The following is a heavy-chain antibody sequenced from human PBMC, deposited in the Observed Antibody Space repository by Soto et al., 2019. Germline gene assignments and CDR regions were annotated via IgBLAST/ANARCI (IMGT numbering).Heavy chain of an antibody. Sequence: QLQLQESGPGLVKPSETLSLTCTVSGGSISSSSYYWGWIRQPPGKGLEWIGRIYYSGSTYYNPPLKKRFTISVDTAKNKFSLKLTSVTAADTAVYYCARHGKYSSPRFPNYYYGMDVWGQGTTVTVSS. J-gene: IGHJ6*02. V-gene: IGHV4-39*01. CDR1: GGSISSSSYY. CDR2: IYYSGST. CDR3: ARHGKYSSPRFPNYYYGMDV. D-gene: IGHD6-6*01.